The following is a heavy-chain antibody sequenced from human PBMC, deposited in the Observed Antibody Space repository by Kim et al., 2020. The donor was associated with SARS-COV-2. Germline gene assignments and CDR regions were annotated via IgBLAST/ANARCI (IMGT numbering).Heavy chain of an antibody. D-gene: IGHD3-9*01. CDR2: IYASGIS. J-gene: IGHJ4*02. Sequence: SETLSLMCSVSIDSISGYYWSWVRQPADKGLEWLGRIYASGISNYSPSLRSRLSMSEDTSKNEVYLKLRSVTAADTAVYYCAREGVTNFYFELWGRGTPVTVSS. CDR3: AREGVTNFYFEL. V-gene: IGHV4-4*07. CDR1: IDSISGYY.